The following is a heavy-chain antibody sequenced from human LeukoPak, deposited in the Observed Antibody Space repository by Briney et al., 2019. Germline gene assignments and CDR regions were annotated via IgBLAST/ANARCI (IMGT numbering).Heavy chain of an antibody. CDR1: GYTFTGYY. D-gene: IGHD6-13*01. CDR2: IIPIFGTA. Sequence: SVKVSCKASGYTFTGYYMHWVRQAPGQGLEWMGGIIPIFGTANYAQKFQGRVTITADKSTSTAYMELSSLRSEDTAVYYCARGVRWAAAGSGNDAFDIWGQGTMVTVSS. V-gene: IGHV1-69*06. J-gene: IGHJ3*02. CDR3: ARGVRWAAAGSGNDAFDI.